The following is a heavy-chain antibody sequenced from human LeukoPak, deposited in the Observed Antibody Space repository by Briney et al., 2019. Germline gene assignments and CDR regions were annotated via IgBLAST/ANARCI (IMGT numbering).Heavy chain of an antibody. CDR2: ISSSSSYI. D-gene: IGHD3-3*01. CDR3: ARAIITIFGVVGTYYFDY. J-gene: IGHJ4*02. CDR1: GFTFSSYS. Sequence: GSLRLSCAASGFTFSSYSMNWVRQAPGMGLEWVSSISSSSSYIYYADSVKGRFTISRDNAKNSLYLQMNSLRAEDTAVYYCARAIITIFGVVGTYYFDYWGQGTLVTVSS. V-gene: IGHV3-21*01.